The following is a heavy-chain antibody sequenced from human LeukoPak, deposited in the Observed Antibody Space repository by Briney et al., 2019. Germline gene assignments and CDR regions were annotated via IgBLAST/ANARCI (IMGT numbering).Heavy chain of an antibody. Sequence: SETLSLTCTVSGGSISGYYWSWIRQPAGKGLEWIGRIYSSGSTNYNPSLKSRVTMSVDTYKKQFSLKLNSVTAADTAVYFCARERYNTGWYSDYWGQGTLVTVSS. CDR2: IYSSGST. CDR1: GGSISGYY. J-gene: IGHJ4*02. CDR3: ARERYNTGWYSDY. V-gene: IGHV4-4*07. D-gene: IGHD6-19*01.